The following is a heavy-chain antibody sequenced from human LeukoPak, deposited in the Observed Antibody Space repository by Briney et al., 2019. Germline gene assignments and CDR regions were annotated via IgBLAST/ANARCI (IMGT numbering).Heavy chain of an antibody. CDR1: GFTFSIYA. Sequence: GGSLRLSCAASGFTFSIYAMKWVRQAPGEGLEWVAGLGGSGDDTYYADSVKGRFTISRDNSKNTLFLQMDNLRVEDTAIYYCARKLLEMSTTKRGQGILVTVSS. CDR3: ARKLLEMSTTK. J-gene: IGHJ4*02. CDR2: LGGSGDDT. V-gene: IGHV3-23*01. D-gene: IGHD5-24*01.